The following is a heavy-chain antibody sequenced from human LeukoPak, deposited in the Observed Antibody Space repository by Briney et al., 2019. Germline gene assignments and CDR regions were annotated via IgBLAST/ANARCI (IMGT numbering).Heavy chain of an antibody. V-gene: IGHV2-70*11. CDR2: IDWDDDK. D-gene: IGHD4-17*01. J-gene: IGHJ5*02. CDR3: ARIYADYSYNWFDP. Sequence: SGPTLLNPTPPLTLTFTFSGFSLRTSGMCVSWIRQPPGKALEWLARIDWDDDKYYSTSLKTRLTISKDTSKNQVILTMTNMDPVDTATYYCARIYADYSYNWFDPWGQGTLVIVSS. CDR1: GFSLRTSGMC.